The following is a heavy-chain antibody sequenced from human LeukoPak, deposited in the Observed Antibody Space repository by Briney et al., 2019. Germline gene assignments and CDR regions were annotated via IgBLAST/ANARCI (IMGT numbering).Heavy chain of an antibody. V-gene: IGHV4-34*01. J-gene: IGHJ4*02. CDR1: GGSFSGCY. Sequence: PSETLSLTCAVYGGSFSGCYWSWIRQPPGKGLEWIGEINHSGSTNYNPSLKSRVTISVDTSKNQFSLKLSSVTAADTAVYYCARDKNDFPFDYWGQGTLVTVSS. D-gene: IGHD3-3*01. CDR3: ARDKNDFPFDY. CDR2: INHSGST.